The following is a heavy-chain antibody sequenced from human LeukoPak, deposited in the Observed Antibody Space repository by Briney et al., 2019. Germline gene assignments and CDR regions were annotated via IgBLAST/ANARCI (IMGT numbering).Heavy chain of an antibody. V-gene: IGHV3-15*01. CDR1: GFTFSNAW. D-gene: IGHD6-19*01. J-gene: IGHJ4*02. CDR2: IKSKTDGGTT. CDR3: ARAGWLDKDFDY. Sequence: GGSLRLSCAASGFTFSNAWMSWVRQAPGKGLEWVGRIKSKTDGGTTDYAAPVKGRFTISRDNAKNSLYLQMNSLRAEDTAVYYCARAGWLDKDFDYWGQGTLVTVSS.